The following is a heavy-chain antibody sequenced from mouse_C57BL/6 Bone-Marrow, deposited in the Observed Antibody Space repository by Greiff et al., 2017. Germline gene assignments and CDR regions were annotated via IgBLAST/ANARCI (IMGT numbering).Heavy chain of an antibody. D-gene: IGHD3-2*02. CDR2: ISNGGGST. V-gene: IGHV5-12*01. Sequence: EVKLVESGGGLVQPGGSLKLSCAASGFTFSDYYMYWVRQTPEKRLEWVAYISNGGGSTYSPDTVKGRFTISRDNAKNTLYLQMSRLKSEDTAMYYCSRPPSDSSGYGFAYWGQGTLVTVSA. CDR1: GFTFSDYY. J-gene: IGHJ3*01. CDR3: SRPPSDSSGYGFAY.